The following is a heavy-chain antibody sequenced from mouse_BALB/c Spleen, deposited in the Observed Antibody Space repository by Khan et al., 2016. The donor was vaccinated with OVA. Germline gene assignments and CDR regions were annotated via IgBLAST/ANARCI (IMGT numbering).Heavy chain of an antibody. Sequence: VQLKESGPGLVKPSQSLSLTCTVTGYSITSDYAWNWIRQFPGNKLEWMGYISYSGSTTYNPSLKSRISITRDTSKDQFFLQLKSVTSEDTATYYCASELGRYYALDYWGHGTSVTVSS. V-gene: IGHV3-2*02. D-gene: IGHD4-1*01. CDR1: GYSITSDYA. CDR2: ISYSGST. CDR3: ASELGRYYALDY. J-gene: IGHJ4*01.